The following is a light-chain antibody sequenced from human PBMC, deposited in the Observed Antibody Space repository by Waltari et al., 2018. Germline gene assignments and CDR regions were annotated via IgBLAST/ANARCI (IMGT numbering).Light chain of an antibody. J-gene: IGLJ3*02. CDR3: LAWDSSTAWV. Sequence: SYELTQPPSVSVSPGQTASITCSGDKLGDKYGSWYQQKAGQSPVLVIYQDTKRPSGSREPFSGTNSGNTATLTISGTQVMYGADYYCLAWDSSTAWVFGGGTKLTVL. CDR2: QDT. V-gene: IGLV3-1*01. CDR1: KLGDKY.